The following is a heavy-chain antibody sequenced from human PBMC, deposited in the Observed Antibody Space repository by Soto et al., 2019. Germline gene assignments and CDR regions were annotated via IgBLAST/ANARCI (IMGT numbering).Heavy chain of an antibody. CDR2: IRSQPYGGTT. V-gene: IGHV3-49*03. CDR3: IGSFPF. Sequence: GGSLRLSCTGSGFPFANFLMSWFRQAPGKGLEWVGFIRSQPYGGTTQYAASVRGRFTISRDDSKGIAYLQMNGLKSEDSGVYYCIGSFPFWGQGTLVTVSS. J-gene: IGHJ1*01. CDR1: GFPFANFL. D-gene: IGHD3-10*01.